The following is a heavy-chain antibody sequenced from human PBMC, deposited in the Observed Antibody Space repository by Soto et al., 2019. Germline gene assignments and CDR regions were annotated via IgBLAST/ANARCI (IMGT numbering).Heavy chain of an antibody. D-gene: IGHD6-13*01. Sequence: PSETLSLTCTVSGGSVSSGSYYWSWIRQPPGKGLEWIGRIYASGSTNYNPSLKSRVTMSVDTSKNQFSLKVTSLTAADTAVYYCARSPSTTAAGFGMDVWGQGTTVTVSS. CDR1: GGSVSSGSYY. CDR2: IYASGST. CDR3: ARSPSTTAAGFGMDV. J-gene: IGHJ6*02. V-gene: IGHV4-61*01.